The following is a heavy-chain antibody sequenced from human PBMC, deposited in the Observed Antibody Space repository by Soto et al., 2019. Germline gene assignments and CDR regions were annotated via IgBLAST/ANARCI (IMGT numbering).Heavy chain of an antibody. V-gene: IGHV1-8*02. Sequence: GASVKVSCKASGGTFTSYAINWVRQAPGQGLEWMGWMNPIIGNTGYAQKFQGRVTMTRNTSISTAYLELSSLRSEDTAVYYCATTKAEGFDYWGQGTLVTVSS. CDR1: GGTFTSYA. CDR2: MNPIIGNT. D-gene: IGHD6-25*01. CDR3: ATTKAEGFDY. J-gene: IGHJ4*02.